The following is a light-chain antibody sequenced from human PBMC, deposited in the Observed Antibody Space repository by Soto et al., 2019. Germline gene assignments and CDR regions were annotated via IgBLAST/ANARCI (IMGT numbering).Light chain of an antibody. Sequence: DIQMTQSPSSLSASVGDRVTITCQASQFISNSLNWFQQRPGKAPKLLIYDASNLQTGVPSRFSASGSGTDFTFTISGLQPEDVATYYCHQYDNLPLSFGGGTKVDIK. CDR1: QFISNS. CDR2: DAS. J-gene: IGKJ4*01. CDR3: HQYDNLPLS. V-gene: IGKV1-33*01.